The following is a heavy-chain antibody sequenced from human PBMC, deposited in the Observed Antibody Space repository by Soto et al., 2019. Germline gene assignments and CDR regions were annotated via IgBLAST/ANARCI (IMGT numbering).Heavy chain of an antibody. V-gene: IGHV4-34*01. J-gene: IGHJ4*02. D-gene: IGHD3-16*01. CDR2: IDHSGST. Sequence: SETLSLTCPVYGGSLSGYYWTWIRQPPGKGLEWIGEIDHSGSTNYNPSLKSRLTISVDTSNNQFSLKVTSLTAADTAVYYCARGGHIRGRGLDYWGQGTLVTVSS. CDR1: GGSLSGYY. CDR3: ARGGHIRGRGLDY.